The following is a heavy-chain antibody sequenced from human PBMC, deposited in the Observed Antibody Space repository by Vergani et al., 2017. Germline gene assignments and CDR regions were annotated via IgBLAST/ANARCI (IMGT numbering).Heavy chain of an antibody. CDR2: LTGGGGST. CDR1: GFTFSTYA. CDR3: VKDAESNEKFFDT. Sequence: EVQLLESGGSLKQPGGSVRLSCAASGFTFSTYAMHWVRQAPGKGLEWVSALTGGGGSTYYADSFKGRFIISRDNSRDTLYLQMNSLRPEDTATYYGVKDAESNEKFFDTWGQGTLVTVSS. J-gene: IGHJ4*02. V-gene: IGHV3-23*01. D-gene: IGHD1-1*01.